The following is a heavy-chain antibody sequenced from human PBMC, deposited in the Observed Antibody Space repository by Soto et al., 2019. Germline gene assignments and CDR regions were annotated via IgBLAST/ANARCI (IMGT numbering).Heavy chain of an antibody. J-gene: IGHJ4*02. CDR3: ARGGLQGSGNHYNDN. D-gene: IGHD3-10*01. CDR1: GFTFNSYW. V-gene: IGHV3-74*01. Sequence: GGSLRLSCAASGFTFNSYWMHWVRQAPGKGLVWVSRINPDGRSTNYADSVKGRFTISRDNAKNTLYLQMNSLSAEDTAVYHCARGGLQGSGNHYNDNWGQGTPVTVSS. CDR2: INPDGRST.